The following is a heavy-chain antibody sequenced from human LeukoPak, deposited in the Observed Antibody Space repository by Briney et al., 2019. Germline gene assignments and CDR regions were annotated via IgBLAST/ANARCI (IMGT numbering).Heavy chain of an antibody. CDR1: GFTVSGFE. J-gene: IGHJ6*03. CDR2: MSSSGIII. D-gene: IGHD4-17*01. Sequence: GGSLRLSCAASGFTVSGFEMNWVRQAPGKGPEWVSYMSSSGIIIYYADSVKGRFTISRDNAKNSLYLQMNSLRAEDTAVYYCARGTYADYEFVMNYYYYYVDVWGKGTTVTISS. CDR3: ARGTYADYEFVMNYYYYYVDV. V-gene: IGHV3-48*03.